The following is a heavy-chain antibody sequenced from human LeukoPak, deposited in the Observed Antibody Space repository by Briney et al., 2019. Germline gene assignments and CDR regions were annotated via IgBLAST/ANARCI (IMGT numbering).Heavy chain of an antibody. Sequence: PGRSLRLSCAASGFTFSSYGMHWVRQAPGKGLEWVAVISYDGSNKYYADSVKGRFTISRDNSKNTLYLQMNSLRAEDTAVYYCAKDRQQQLDLDYWDQGTLVTVSS. CDR1: GFTFSSYG. CDR2: ISYDGSNK. J-gene: IGHJ4*02. D-gene: IGHD6-13*01. CDR3: AKDRQQQLDLDY. V-gene: IGHV3-30*18.